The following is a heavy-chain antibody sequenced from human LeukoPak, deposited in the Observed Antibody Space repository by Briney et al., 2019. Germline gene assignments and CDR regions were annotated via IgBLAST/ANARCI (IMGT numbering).Heavy chain of an antibody. CDR2: IYNSGST. Sequence: SETLSLTCTVSGGSISSYYWSWIRQHPGKGLEWIGNIYNSGSTNHNPSLKSRVTISVDTSKNQISLKLTSVTAADAAVYYCARDKGPYWYFDLWGRGTLVTVSS. CDR3: ARDKGPYWYFDL. CDR1: GGSISSYY. J-gene: IGHJ2*01. V-gene: IGHV4-59*01.